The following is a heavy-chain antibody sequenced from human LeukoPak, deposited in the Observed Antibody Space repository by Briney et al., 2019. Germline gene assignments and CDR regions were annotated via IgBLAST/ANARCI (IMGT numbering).Heavy chain of an antibody. Sequence: ASVKVSCKASRYTFTGYSIDWVRQAPGQGLEWMGWINIYTGNPTYAQGFTGRFVFSLDTSVSTAYLQISSLKAEDTAVYYCARDAATINFDYWGQGTLVTVSS. J-gene: IGHJ4*02. V-gene: IGHV7-4-1*02. CDR1: RYTFTGYS. CDR2: INIYTGNP. D-gene: IGHD5-24*01. CDR3: ARDAATINFDY.